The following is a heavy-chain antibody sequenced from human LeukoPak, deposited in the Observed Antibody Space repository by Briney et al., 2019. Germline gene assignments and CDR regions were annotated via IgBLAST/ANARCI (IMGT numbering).Heavy chain of an antibody. CDR3: ARNSLDYGDQAHYYYYGMDV. CDR1: GFTVSSNY. Sequence: GGSLRLSCAASGFTVSSNYMSWVRQAPGKGLEWVSVIYSGGSTYYSDSVKGRFTISRDNSKNTLYLQMNSLRAEDTAVYYCARNSLDYGDQAHYYYYGMDVWGQGTTVTVSS. V-gene: IGHV3-66*01. D-gene: IGHD4-17*01. J-gene: IGHJ6*02. CDR2: IYSGGST.